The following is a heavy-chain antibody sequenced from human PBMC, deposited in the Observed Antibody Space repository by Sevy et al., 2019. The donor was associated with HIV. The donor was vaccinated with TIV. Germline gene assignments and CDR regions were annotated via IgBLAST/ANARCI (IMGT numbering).Heavy chain of an antibody. CDR2: INPSGGST. J-gene: IGHJ4*02. Sequence: ASLKVPSRASGYTFTSSYMHWWRQPPGQGLEGLGIINPSGGSTSYAQKSQGRVTMTRDTSTSTVYMELSSLRSEDTAVYYCASTRSVYSYGYVYWGQGTLVTVSS. CDR3: ASTRSVYSYGYVY. D-gene: IGHD5-18*01. CDR1: GYTFTSSY. V-gene: IGHV1-46*01.